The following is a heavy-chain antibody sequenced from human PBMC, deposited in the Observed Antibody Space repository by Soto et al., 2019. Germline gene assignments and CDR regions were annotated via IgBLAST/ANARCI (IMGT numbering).Heavy chain of an antibody. CDR1: GYTFTTYY. CDR2: INPSGGST. CDR3: ARNVDSGLDY. V-gene: IGHV1-46*01. J-gene: IGHJ4*02. D-gene: IGHD1-26*01. Sequence: QVQLVQSGAEVKKPGASVKVSCKAYGYTFTTYYIHWVRQAPGQGLEWMGFINPSGGSTSYAQRFQGRVTMTRDTSTGTVYMDLSSLRFDDTAVYYCARNVDSGLDYWGQGTLVTVSS.